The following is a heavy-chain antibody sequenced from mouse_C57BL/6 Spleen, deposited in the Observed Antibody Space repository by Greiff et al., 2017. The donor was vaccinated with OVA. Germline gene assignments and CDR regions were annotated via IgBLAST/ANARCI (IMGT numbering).Heavy chain of an antibody. J-gene: IGHJ1*03. CDR3: ARGAYGSTYWYFDV. V-gene: IGHV1-31*01. D-gene: IGHD1-1*01. CDR1: GYSFTGYY. CDR2: IYPYNGVS. Sequence: EVQLVESGPELVKPGASVKISCKASGYSFTGYYMHWVKQSHGNILDWIGYIYPYNGVSSYNQKFKGKATLTVDKSSSTAYMELRSLTSEDSAVYYCARGAYGSTYWYFDVWGTGTTVTVSS.